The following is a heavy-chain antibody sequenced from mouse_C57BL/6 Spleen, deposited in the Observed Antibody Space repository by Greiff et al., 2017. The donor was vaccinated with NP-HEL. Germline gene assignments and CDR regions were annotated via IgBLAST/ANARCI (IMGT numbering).Heavy chain of an antibody. V-gene: IGHV1-15*01. CDR3: TGQDYYYGSSYTWYFDV. Sequence: QVQLQQSGAELVRPGASVTLSCKASGYTFTDYEMHWVKQTPVHGLEWIGAIDPETGGTAYNQKFKGKAILTADKSSSTAYMELRSLTSEDSAVYYCTGQDYYYGSSYTWYFDVWGTGTTVTVSS. D-gene: IGHD1-1*01. CDR1: GYTFTDYE. CDR2: IDPETGGT. J-gene: IGHJ1*03.